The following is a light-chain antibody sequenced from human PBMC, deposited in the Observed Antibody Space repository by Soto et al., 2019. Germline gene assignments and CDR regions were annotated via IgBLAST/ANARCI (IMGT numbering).Light chain of an antibody. V-gene: IGKV3-20*01. CDR3: QQYGSSPPWT. Sequence: ETVMTQSPATLSVSPGERATLSCRASQSVFSSLAWYQHKPGQAPRLLIYGASNRATGIPERFSGSGSGTDFTLTISRLEPEDFAVYYCQQYGSSPPWTFGRGTKVDIK. CDR1: QSVFSS. J-gene: IGKJ1*01. CDR2: GAS.